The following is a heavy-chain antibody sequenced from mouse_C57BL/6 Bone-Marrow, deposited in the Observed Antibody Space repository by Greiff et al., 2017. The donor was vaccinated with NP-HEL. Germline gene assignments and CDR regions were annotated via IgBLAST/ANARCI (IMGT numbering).Heavy chain of an antibody. Sequence: EVKLMESGEGLVKPGGSLKLSCAASGFTFSSYAMSWVRQTPEKRLEWVAYISSGGDYIYYADTVKGRITISRDNARNTLYLQMSSLKSEDTAMYYCTRGGLRYFDYWGQGTTLTVSS. V-gene: IGHV5-9-1*02. CDR1: GFTFSSYA. J-gene: IGHJ2*01. CDR2: ISSGGDYI. CDR3: TRGGLRYFDY. D-gene: IGHD1-1*01.